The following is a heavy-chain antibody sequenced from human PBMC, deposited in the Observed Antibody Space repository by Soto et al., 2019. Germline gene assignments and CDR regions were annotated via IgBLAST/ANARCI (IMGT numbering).Heavy chain of an antibody. CDR2: ISGSGSIT. D-gene: IGHD7-27*01. Sequence: EVQLLESGGGLVQPGGSLRLSCAASGFTFRNYAMTWVRKAPGKGLEWVSAISGSGSITYFADSVKGRFTISRDNSKNTLYRQMNTLRAEDTAIYCFAKDQGLGIPVGYDAFDIGGEGTMVTVSS. CDR3: AKDQGLGIPVGYDAFDI. J-gene: IGHJ3*02. V-gene: IGHV3-23*01. CDR1: GFTFRNYA.